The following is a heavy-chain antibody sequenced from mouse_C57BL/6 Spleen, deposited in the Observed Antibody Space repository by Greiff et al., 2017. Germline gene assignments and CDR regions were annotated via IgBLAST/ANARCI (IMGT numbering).Heavy chain of an antibody. J-gene: IGHJ4*01. D-gene: IGHD1-1*01. V-gene: IGHV5-4*01. CDR1: GFTFSSYA. Sequence: VQLKESGGGLVKPGGSLKLSCAASGFTFSSYAMSWVRQTPDKRLEWVATISDGGSSTYYPDNVKGRFTISRDNAKNNLYLQMSHLKSEDTAMYYCARGGGYYYGSSYAMDYWGQGTSVTVSS. CDR2: ISDGGSST. CDR3: ARGGGYYYGSSYAMDY.